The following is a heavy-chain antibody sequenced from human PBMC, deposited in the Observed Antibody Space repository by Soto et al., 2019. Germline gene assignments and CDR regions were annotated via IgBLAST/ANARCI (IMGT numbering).Heavy chain of an antibody. J-gene: IGHJ4*02. V-gene: IGHV3-43*01. D-gene: IGHD4-4*01. CDR3: AKDKEAVPNGYSSYFDY. CDR2: ISWDGGST. CDR1: GFTFDDYT. Sequence: GGSLRLSCAASGFTFDDYTMHWVRQAPGKGLEWVSLISWDGGSTYYADSVKGRFTISRDNSKNSLYLQMNSLRTEDTALYYCAKDKEAVPNGYSSYFDYWGQGTLVTVSS.